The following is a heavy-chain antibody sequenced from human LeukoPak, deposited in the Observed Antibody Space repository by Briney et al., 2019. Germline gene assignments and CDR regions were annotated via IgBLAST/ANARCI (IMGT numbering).Heavy chain of an antibody. D-gene: IGHD3-22*01. Sequence: SETLSLTCAVYVGSFSGYYWTWIRQPPGKGLEWIGAINHSGSINYTPSLKSRATISVDTSKNQFSLKLSSVTAADTAVYYCARVHYYDRSWWFDPWGRGTLVTVSS. CDR2: INHSGSI. CDR1: VGSFSGYY. V-gene: IGHV4-34*01. J-gene: IGHJ5*02. CDR3: ARVHYYDRSWWFDP.